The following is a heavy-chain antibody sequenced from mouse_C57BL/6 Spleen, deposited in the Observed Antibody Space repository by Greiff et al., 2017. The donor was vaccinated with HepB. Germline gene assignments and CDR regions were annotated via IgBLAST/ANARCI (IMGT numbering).Heavy chain of an antibody. CDR2: INPYNGDT. CDR3: ARSDYGDFDY. D-gene: IGHD2-4*01. Sequence: EVQLVESGPELVKPGDSVKISCKASGYSFTGYFMNWVMQSHGKSLEWIGRINPYNGDTFYNQKFKGKATLTVDKSSSTAHMELRSLTSEDSAVYYCARSDYGDFDYWGQGTTLTVSS. V-gene: IGHV1-20*01. CDR1: GYSFTGYF. J-gene: IGHJ2*01.